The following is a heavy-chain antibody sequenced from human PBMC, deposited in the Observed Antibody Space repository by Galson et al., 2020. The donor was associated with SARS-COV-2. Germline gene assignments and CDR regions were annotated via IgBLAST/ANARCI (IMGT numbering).Heavy chain of an antibody. CDR3: ARDSGGHLAYNGMDV. Sequence: QLGESLKISCAASGINFSKNWKRWVRQAPGKGLEWVANIKQDASEKYYVASVKGRFAISRDNTKNSVYLQRNSLRVEGTAVYYCARDSGGHLAYNGMDVWGQGTRVTLSS. J-gene: IGHJ6*02. CDR1: GINFSKNW. CDR2: IKQDASEK. D-gene: IGHD2-15*01. V-gene: IGHV3-7*04.